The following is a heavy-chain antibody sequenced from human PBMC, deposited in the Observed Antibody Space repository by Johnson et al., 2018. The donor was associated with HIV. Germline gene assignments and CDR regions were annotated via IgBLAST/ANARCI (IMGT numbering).Heavy chain of an antibody. CDR3: AKESRGAPGAFDI. CDR2: ISYDGSNK. D-gene: IGHD3-10*01. CDR1: GFTFSSYG. J-gene: IGHJ3*02. V-gene: IGHV3-30*18. Sequence: VLLVESGGGVVQPGRSLRLSCAASGFTFSSYGMHWVRQAPGKGLEWVAVISYDGSNKYYADSVTGRFTISRDNSKNTLYLQMNSLRAEDTAVYYCAKESRGAPGAFDIWGQGTMVTVSS.